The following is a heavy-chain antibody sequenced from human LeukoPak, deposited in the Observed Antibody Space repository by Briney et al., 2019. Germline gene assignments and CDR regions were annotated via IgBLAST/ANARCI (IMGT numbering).Heavy chain of an antibody. D-gene: IGHD5-12*01. Sequence: GGSPRLSCTASGFTFKDYAMHWVRQGPGKGLQWVSLISGDGGSTFYADSVRGRFTISRDNSKNSLYLQMSGLRTEDTAIYYCAKDSATITGSYSYNWFDFWGQGTLVTVSS. CDR2: ISGDGGST. J-gene: IGHJ5*01. V-gene: IGHV3-43*02. CDR1: GFTFKDYA. CDR3: AKDSATITGSYSYNWFDF.